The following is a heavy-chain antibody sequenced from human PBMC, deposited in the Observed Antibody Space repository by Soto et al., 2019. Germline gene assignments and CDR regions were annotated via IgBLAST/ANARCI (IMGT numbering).Heavy chain of an antibody. D-gene: IGHD2-21*02. CDR3: AKTRDIYYGMDV. J-gene: IGHJ6*02. CDR2: IGGRGGNT. V-gene: IGHV3-23*01. Sequence: GGSLRLSCAASGFTFRSYAMTWVRQAPGKGLEWISTIGGRGGNTYYADSVKGRFTISRDNSKNTLFLQMDSLRAEDTALYYCAKTRDIYYGMDVWGQGTTVTVSS. CDR1: GFTFRSYA.